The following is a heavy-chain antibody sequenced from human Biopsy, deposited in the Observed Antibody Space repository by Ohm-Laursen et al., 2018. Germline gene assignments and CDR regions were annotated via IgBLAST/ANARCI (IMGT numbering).Heavy chain of an antibody. V-gene: IGHV4-31*01. Sequence: SETLSLTCTVSGGSVSSGGFYWSWLRQHPGQGLEWIGYIYYSGTTYSNPSLKSLVTISVDTSKNQFSLKLNSVTAADTAVYYCARRPYGGTRYWYFDLWGRGTLVTVSS. CDR1: GGSVSSGGFY. D-gene: IGHD4-23*01. CDR2: IYYSGTT. CDR3: ARRPYGGTRYWYFDL. J-gene: IGHJ2*01.